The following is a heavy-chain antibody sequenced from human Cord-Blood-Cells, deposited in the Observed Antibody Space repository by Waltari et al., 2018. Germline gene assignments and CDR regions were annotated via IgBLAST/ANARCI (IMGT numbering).Heavy chain of an antibody. D-gene: IGHD3-16*01. Sequence: QVQLVQSGAEVKKPGASVKVSCKASGYTFTSYDINWVRQATGQGLEWMGWMNPNSGNTGYAQKFQGKVTMTRTPPISPANRELSSLRFRNRAVYYGARGGGALDAFDIWGQGTMVTVSS. V-gene: IGHV1-8*01. CDR2: MNPNSGNT. CDR1: GYTFTSYD. CDR3: ARGGGALDAFDI. J-gene: IGHJ3*02.